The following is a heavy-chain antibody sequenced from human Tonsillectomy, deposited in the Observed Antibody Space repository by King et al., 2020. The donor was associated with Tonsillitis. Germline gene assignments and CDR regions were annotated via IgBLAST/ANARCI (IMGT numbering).Heavy chain of an antibody. V-gene: IGHV5-51*01. J-gene: IGHJ4*02. D-gene: IGHD2-2*01. Sequence: QLVQSGAEVKKPGESLKISCKGSGYSFTSYWIGWVRQMPGKGLEWMGIIYPGDSDTKYSPSFQGQVTISADRSINTAFLQWSSLKASDTAMYYCAKKYCSSISCYPRFDYWGQGTLVTVSS. CDR2: IYPGDSDT. CDR3: AKKYCSSISCYPRFDY. CDR1: GYSFTSYW.